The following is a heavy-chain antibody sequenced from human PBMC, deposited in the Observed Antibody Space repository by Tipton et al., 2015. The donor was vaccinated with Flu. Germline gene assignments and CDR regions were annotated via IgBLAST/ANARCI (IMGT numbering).Heavy chain of an antibody. CDR2: ISVFNGNT. CDR1: GDTFSSYA. D-gene: IGHD4-17*01. CDR3: ARDLGTYQTTAFWDY. J-gene: IGHJ4*02. V-gene: IGHV1-18*01. Sequence: QLVQSGAEAKKPGPSVKVSCKASGDTFSSYAINWVRQAPGQGLEWMGWISVFNGNTNFAQKLQDRDTMTTDTSTSTAYMELRSLRSDNTSVYYCARDLGTYQTTAFWDYWGQGTLVIVSS.